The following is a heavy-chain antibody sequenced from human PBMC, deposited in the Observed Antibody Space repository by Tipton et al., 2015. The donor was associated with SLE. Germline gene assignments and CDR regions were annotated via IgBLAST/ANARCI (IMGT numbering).Heavy chain of an antibody. D-gene: IGHD3-3*01. J-gene: IGHJ6*02. CDR1: DGSIRSTNYY. CDR3: ARTWDYDFWSGYYMRYYYYGMDV. CDR2: IFYTGST. Sequence: TLSLTCTVSDGSIRSTNYYWGWIRQPPGKGLEWIGSIFYTGSTYYNPSLKSRVTISVDTSKNQFSLKLSSVTAADTAVYYCARTWDYDFWSGYYMRYYYYGMDVWGQGTTVTVSS. V-gene: IGHV4-39*07.